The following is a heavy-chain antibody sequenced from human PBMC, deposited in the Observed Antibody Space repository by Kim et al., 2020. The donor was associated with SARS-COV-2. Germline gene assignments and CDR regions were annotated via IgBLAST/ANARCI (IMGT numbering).Heavy chain of an antibody. D-gene: IGHD3-10*01. CDR3: ARDPSITMVRGVMRWFDP. V-gene: IGHV3-11*06. Sequence: KGRLTISRDNDKNSLYLQMNSRRAEDTAVYYCARDPSITMVRGVMRWFDPWGQGTLVTVSS. J-gene: IGHJ5*02.